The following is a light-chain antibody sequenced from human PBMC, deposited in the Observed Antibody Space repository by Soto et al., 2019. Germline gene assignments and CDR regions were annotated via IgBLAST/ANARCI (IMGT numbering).Light chain of an antibody. CDR3: QQYGDSPLT. CDR2: GAS. CDR1: QTVTSDY. V-gene: IGKV3-20*01. Sequence: EIVLTQAPGTLSLSPGERATLSCRASQTVTSDYLAWYQQKPGQAPRLLIYGASDRATGIPDRFSASGSGTAFTTPIRSLEPHDFATYYCQQYGDSPLTFGGGTKVDLK. J-gene: IGKJ4*01.